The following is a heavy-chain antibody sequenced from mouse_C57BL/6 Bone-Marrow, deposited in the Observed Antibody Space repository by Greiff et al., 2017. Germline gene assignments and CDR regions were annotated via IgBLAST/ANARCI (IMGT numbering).Heavy chain of an antibody. V-gene: IGHV1-47*01. D-gene: IGHD5-1*01. CDR1: GYTFTTYP. CDR2: FHPYNDDT. Sequence: VQGVESGAELVKPGASVKMSCKASGYTFTTYPLEWMKQNHGKSLEWIGNFHPYNDDTTYNEKFKGKATLTVEKSSNTVYLELSRLTSDDSAVYYCARSSTFFYYFDYWGQGTTLTVSS. J-gene: IGHJ2*01. CDR3: ARSSTFFYYFDY.